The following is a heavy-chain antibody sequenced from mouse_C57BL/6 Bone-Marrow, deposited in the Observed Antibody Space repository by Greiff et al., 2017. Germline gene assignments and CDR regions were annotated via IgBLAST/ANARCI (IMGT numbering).Heavy chain of an antibody. V-gene: IGHV14-4*01. D-gene: IGHD1-1*01. CDR2: IDPENGDT. CDR1: GFNIKDDY. J-gene: IGHJ2*01. Sequence: EVQVVESGAELVRPGASVKLSCTASGFNIKDDYMHWVKQRPEQGLEWIGWIDPENGDTEYASKFQGKATITADTSSNTAYLQLSSLTSEDTAVYYCTTLGLLLFDYWGQGTTLTVSS. CDR3: TTLGLLLFDY.